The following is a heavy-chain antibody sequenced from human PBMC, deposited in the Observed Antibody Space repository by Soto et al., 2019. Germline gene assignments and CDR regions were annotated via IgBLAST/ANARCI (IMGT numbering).Heavy chain of an antibody. J-gene: IGHJ4*02. CDR1: GFTVSSNY. D-gene: IGHD1-26*01. Sequence: SGGSLRLSCAASGFTVSSNYMSWVRQAPGKGLEWVSVIYSGGSTYYADSVKGRFTISRDNSKNTLYLQMNSLRAEDTAVYYCARPFSGSSPLSLGYWGQGTLVTVSS. CDR3: ARPFSGSSPLSLGY. V-gene: IGHV3-53*01. CDR2: IYSGGST.